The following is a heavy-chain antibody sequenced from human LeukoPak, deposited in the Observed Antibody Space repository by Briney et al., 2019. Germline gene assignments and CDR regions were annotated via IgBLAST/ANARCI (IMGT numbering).Heavy chain of an antibody. CDR3: ATDSGYSGAS. J-gene: IGHJ5*02. V-gene: IGHV3-7*01. D-gene: IGHD1-26*01. Sequence: GGSLRLSCAASGFTFSNYWMNWVRQAPGKGLEWVAKIKPDGSEKFYVDSVKGRFTISRDNAKNSLYLQMNSLTVEDTAVYYCATDSGYSGASWGQGTLATVSS. CDR2: IKPDGSEK. CDR1: GFTFSNYW.